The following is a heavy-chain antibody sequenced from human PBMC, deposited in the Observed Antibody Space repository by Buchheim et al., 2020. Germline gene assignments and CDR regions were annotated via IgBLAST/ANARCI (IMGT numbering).Heavy chain of an antibody. Sequence: EVQLVQSGAAVKKPGESLRISCKGSGYNFATYWIGWVRQMPGKGLEWMGIIYPGDSGTTYSPSFEGQVTISTDKSAAYLQWSSLKASDTAMYYCARLYGYSYPAFDYWGQGTL. V-gene: IGHV5-51*01. D-gene: IGHD5-18*01. J-gene: IGHJ4*02. CDR1: GYNFATYW. CDR3: ARLYGYSYPAFDY. CDR2: IYPGDSGT.